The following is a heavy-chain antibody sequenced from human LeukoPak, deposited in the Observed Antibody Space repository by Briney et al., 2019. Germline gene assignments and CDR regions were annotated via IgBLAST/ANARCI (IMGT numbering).Heavy chain of an antibody. CDR2: MNPNSGNT. CDR1: GYTFTSYD. J-gene: IGHJ4*02. D-gene: IGHD5-18*01. CDR3: ASSLNTAMVRAIDY. Sequence: ASVKVSCKASGYTFTSYDINWVRQASGQGLEWMGWMNPNSGNTGYAQKFQGRVTMTRNTSISTAYMELSSLRSEDTAVYYCASSLNTAMVRAIDYWGQGTLVSVYS. V-gene: IGHV1-8*01.